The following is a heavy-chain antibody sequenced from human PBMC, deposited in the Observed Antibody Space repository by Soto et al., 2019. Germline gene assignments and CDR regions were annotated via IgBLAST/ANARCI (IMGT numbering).Heavy chain of an antibody. CDR2: IYYSGST. CDR3: ARATYDFWSGYYLLDY. D-gene: IGHD3-3*01. CDR1: GGSISSYY. J-gene: IGHJ4*02. Sequence: QVQLQESGPGLVKPSETLSLTCTVSGGSISSYYWRWIRQPPGKGLEWIGYIYYSGSTNYNPSRKSRVTISVDTSKNQFSLKLSSVTAADTAVYYCARATYDFWSGYYLLDYLGQGTLVTVSS. V-gene: IGHV4-59*01.